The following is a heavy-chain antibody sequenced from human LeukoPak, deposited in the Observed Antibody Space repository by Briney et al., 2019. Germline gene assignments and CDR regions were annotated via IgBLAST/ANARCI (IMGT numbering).Heavy chain of an antibody. Sequence: GGSLRLSCAASGFTFSSYTMSWVRQAPGKGLEWVSAIGGSGGDTYYADSVKGRFTISRDNSKNTLYLQMNSLRAEDTAVYYCARGGSPPEALGDTFDIWGQGTMVTVSS. V-gene: IGHV3-23*01. D-gene: IGHD1-26*01. J-gene: IGHJ3*02. CDR2: IGGSGGDT. CDR3: ARGGSPPEALGDTFDI. CDR1: GFTFSSYT.